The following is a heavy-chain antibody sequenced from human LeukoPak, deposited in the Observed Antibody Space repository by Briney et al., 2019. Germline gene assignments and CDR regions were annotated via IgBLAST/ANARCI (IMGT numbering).Heavy chain of an antibody. CDR1: GYTFTGYY. V-gene: IGHV1-2*02. J-gene: IGHJ4*02. D-gene: IGHD3-10*01. CDR2: INPNSGGT. CDR3: ARGSLWFGELFYFDY. Sequence: ASVKVSCKASGYTFTGYYMHWVRQAPGQGLEWMGWINPNSGGTNYAQKLQGRVTMTTDTSTSTAYMELRSLRSDDTAVYYCARGSLWFGELFYFDYWGQGTLVTVSS.